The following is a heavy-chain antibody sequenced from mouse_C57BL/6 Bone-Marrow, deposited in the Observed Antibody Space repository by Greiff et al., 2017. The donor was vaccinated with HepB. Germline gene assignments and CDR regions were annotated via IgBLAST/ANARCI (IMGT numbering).Heavy chain of an antibody. CDR2: IYPGNRDT. CDR3: TRRRDYYGSSTWFAY. D-gene: IGHD1-1*01. Sequence: VQLQQSGTVLARPGASVKMSCKSSGYTFTSYWMHWVKQRPGQGLEWIGAIYPGNRDTSYNQKFTGKAKLTAVTSASTAYMELSSLTNEASAVYYCTRRRDYYGSSTWFAYWGQGTLVTVSA. J-gene: IGHJ3*01. V-gene: IGHV1-5*01. CDR1: GYTFTSYW.